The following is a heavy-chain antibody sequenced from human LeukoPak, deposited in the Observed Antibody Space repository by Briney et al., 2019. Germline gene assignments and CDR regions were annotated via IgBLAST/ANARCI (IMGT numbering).Heavy chain of an antibody. V-gene: IGHV3-23*01. CDR2: ISGSGGST. Sequence: PGGSLRLSCAASGFTFSSYAMSWVRQAPGKGLEWVAAISGSGGSTYYADSVKGRFTISRDNSKNTLYLQMNSLRPEDTAVYYCAKDRYSSSSPPFDYWGQGTLVTVSS. J-gene: IGHJ4*02. CDR1: GFTFSSYA. D-gene: IGHD6-6*01. CDR3: AKDRYSSSSPPFDY.